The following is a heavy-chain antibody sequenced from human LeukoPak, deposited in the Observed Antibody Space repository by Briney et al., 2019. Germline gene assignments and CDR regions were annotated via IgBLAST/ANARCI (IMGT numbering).Heavy chain of an antibody. Sequence: SGTLSLTRAVSGGSISSSNWWSWVRQPPGKGLEWIGEIYHSGSTNYNPSLKSRVTISVDKSKNQFSLKLSSVTAADTAVHYCASLYCSSTSCYFYYWGQGTLVTVSS. CDR3: ASLYCSSTSCYFYY. V-gene: IGHV4-4*02. D-gene: IGHD2-2*01. J-gene: IGHJ4*02. CDR1: GGSISSSNW. CDR2: IYHSGST.